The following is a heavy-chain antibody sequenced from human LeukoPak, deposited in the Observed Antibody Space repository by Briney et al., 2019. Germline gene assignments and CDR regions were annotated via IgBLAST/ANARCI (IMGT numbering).Heavy chain of an antibody. CDR1: GFTFSGSA. D-gene: IGHD5-24*01. Sequence: GGSLRLSCAASGFTFSGSAMHWVRQASGKGLEWVGRIRSKANSYATAYAASVKGRFTISRDDSKNTAYLQMNSLKTEGTAVYYCARDRDGYNYGGQGFDYWGQGTLVTVSS. CDR2: IRSKANSYAT. V-gene: IGHV3-73*01. J-gene: IGHJ4*02. CDR3: ARDRDGYNYGGQGFDY.